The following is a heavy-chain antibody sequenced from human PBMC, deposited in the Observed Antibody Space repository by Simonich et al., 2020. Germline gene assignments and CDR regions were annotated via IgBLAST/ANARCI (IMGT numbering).Heavy chain of an antibody. CDR1: GFTFSSYW. CDR3: ARDGLGTAYYYYMDV. Sequence: EVQLVESGGGLVQPGGSLRLSCAASGFTFSSYWMSWVRQAPGKGLEWVANIKQDGSEKYSVDSVKGRVTISRDNAKNSLYLQMNSLRAEDTAVYYCARDGLGTAYYYYMDVWGKGTTVTVSS. CDR2: IKQDGSEK. V-gene: IGHV3-7*01. J-gene: IGHJ6*03. D-gene: IGHD7-27*01.